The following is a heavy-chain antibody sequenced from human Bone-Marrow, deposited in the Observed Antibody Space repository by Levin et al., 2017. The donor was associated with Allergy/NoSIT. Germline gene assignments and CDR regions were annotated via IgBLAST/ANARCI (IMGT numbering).Heavy chain of an antibody. Sequence: PGGSLRLSCAASGFSVSSTYMTWVRQAPGKGLEWVSVTYSGGTTYYAQSAKGRFTVSRDTSKNTLHLQLNSLRDDDTALYYCAKGESGGWFSALGFEFWGLGTLVTVSS. CDR3: AKGESGGWFSALGFEF. D-gene: IGHD6-19*01. CDR2: TYSGGTT. J-gene: IGHJ4*02. CDR1: GFSVSSTY. V-gene: IGHV3-53*01.